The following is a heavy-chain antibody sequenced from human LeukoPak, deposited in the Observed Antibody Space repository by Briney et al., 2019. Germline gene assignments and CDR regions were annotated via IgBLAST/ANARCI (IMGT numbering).Heavy chain of an antibody. J-gene: IGHJ6*03. CDR1: GFTFSSYS. V-gene: IGHV3-21*01. CDR2: ISSSSSYI. Sequence: GGPLRLSCAASGFTFSSYSMNWVRQAPGKGLEWVSSISSSSSYIYYADSVKGRFTISRDNAKNSLYLQMNSLRAEDTAVYYCARDLREYYYYMDVWGKGTTVTVSS. CDR3: ARDLREYYYYMDV.